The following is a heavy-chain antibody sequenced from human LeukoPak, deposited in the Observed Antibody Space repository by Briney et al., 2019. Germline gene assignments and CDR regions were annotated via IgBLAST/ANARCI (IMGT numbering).Heavy chain of an antibody. Sequence: SVEVSCKASGGTFSSYAISWVRQAPGQGLEWMGRIIPILGIANYAQKFQGRVTITADKSTSTAYMELSSLRSEDTAVYYCARQWELRKPDYWGQGTLVTVSS. J-gene: IGHJ4*02. CDR1: GGTFSSYA. CDR2: IIPILGIA. D-gene: IGHD1-26*01. CDR3: ARQWELRKPDY. V-gene: IGHV1-69*04.